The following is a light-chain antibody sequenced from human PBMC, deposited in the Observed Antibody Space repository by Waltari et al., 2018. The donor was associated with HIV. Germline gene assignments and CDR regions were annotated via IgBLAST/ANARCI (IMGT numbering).Light chain of an antibody. V-gene: IGLV2-23*02. CDR2: EVN. J-gene: IGLJ1*01. CDR1: SSDVGSYNL. CDR3: CSYAGSSTPYV. Sequence: QSALTQPASVSGSPGQSITISCTGTSSDVGSYNLVSWYQQHPRKAPKLMIHEVNKRPSGVSNRFSGSKSGSTASLTISGLQAEDEADYYCCSYAGSSTPYVFGTGTKVTVL.